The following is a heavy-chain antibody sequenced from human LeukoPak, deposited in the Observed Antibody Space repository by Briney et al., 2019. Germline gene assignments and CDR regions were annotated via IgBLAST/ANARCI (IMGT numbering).Heavy chain of an antibody. D-gene: IGHD2-2*01. Sequence: PGGSLRLSCAASGFTFSSYAMSWVRQAPGKGLEWVSVISGSGGSTYYADSVRGRFTISRDNSKNTLYLQINSLRAEDTAVYYCAKTEYQLLRLWNDYWGQGTLVTVSS. CDR2: ISGSGGST. CDR1: GFTFSSYA. J-gene: IGHJ4*02. V-gene: IGHV3-23*01. CDR3: AKTEYQLLRLWNDY.